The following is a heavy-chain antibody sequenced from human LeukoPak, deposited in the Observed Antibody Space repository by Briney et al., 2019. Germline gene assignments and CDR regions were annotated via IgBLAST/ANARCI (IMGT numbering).Heavy chain of an antibody. CDR2: INWNGGST. Sequence: GGSLRLSCAASGFTFDDYGMSWVRQAPGKGLEWVSGINWNGGSTGYADSVKGRFTISRDNSKNTLYLQMNSLRAEDTALYYCAKDGLYYDGSEHVYYFDSWGQGTLVTVSS. J-gene: IGHJ4*02. V-gene: IGHV3-20*04. CDR1: GFTFDDYG. D-gene: IGHD3-22*01. CDR3: AKDGLYYDGSEHVYYFDS.